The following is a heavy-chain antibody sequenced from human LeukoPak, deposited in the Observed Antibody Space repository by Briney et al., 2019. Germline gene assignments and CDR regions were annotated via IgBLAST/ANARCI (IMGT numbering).Heavy chain of an antibody. D-gene: IGHD3-10*01. Sequence: GGSLRLSCAASGFTFSSYEMNWVRQAPGKGLEWVSYISSSGSTIYYADSVKGRFTISRDNAKNSLFLQMNSLRAEDTAVYYCATDLIHYYASGAKTWGQGTLVTVSS. J-gene: IGHJ5*02. CDR2: ISSSGSTI. CDR1: GFTFSSYE. CDR3: ATDLIHYYASGAKT. V-gene: IGHV3-48*03.